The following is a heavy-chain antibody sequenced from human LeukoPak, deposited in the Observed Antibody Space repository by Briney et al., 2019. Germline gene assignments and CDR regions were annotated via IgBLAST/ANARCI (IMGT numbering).Heavy chain of an antibody. CDR2: IYHSGST. Sequence: SETLSLTCAVSGGSISSSNWWSWVRQPPGKGLEWIGEIYHSGSTNYNPSLKRRVTISVDKSKNQFSLKLSSVTAADTAVYFCARVDDYYFDYWGQGTLVTVSS. V-gene: IGHV4-4*02. J-gene: IGHJ4*02. CDR3: ARVDDYYFDY. D-gene: IGHD2-21*02. CDR1: GGSISSSNW.